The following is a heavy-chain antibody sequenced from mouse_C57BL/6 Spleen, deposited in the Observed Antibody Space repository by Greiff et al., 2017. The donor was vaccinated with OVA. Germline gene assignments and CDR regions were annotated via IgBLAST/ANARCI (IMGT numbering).Heavy chain of an antibody. CDR1: GYTFTDYN. V-gene: IGHV1-18*01. D-gene: IGHD2-1*01. CDR2: INPNNGGT. J-gene: IGHJ2*01. Sequence: VQLQQSGPELVKPGASVKIPCKASGYTFTDYNMDWVKQSHGKSLEWIGDINPNNGGTIYNQKFKGKATLTVDKSSSTAYMELRSLTSEDTAVYYCARNYGNYPYYFDYWGQGTTLTVSS. CDR3: ARNYGNYPYYFDY.